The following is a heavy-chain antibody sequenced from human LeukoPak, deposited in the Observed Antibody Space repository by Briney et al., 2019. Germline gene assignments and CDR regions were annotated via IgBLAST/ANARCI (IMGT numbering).Heavy chain of an antibody. CDR1: GYTFTSYA. D-gene: IGHD6-19*01. Sequence: ASVKVSCKASGYTFTSYAMHWVRQAPGQRLEWMGWINAGNGDTKYSQEFQGRVTITRDTSASTAYMELSSLRSEDMAVYYCATALGKQWLVFDYWGQGTLVTVSS. V-gene: IGHV1-3*03. J-gene: IGHJ4*02. CDR3: ATALGKQWLVFDY. CDR2: INAGNGDT.